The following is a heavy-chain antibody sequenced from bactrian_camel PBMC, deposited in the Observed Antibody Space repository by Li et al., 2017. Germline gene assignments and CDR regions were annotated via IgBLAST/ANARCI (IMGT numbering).Heavy chain of an antibody. CDR2: IRTDNGRT. CDR3: AINPDDGYCSDGAWAYTR. CDR1: GGVYRSYC. J-gene: IGHJ4*01. D-gene: IGHD1*01. V-gene: IGHV3S1*01. Sequence: HVQLVESGGESVQGAGPLRLSCVNSGGVYRSYCMGWFRQAPGKERTGVATIRTDNGRTTYADSVKGRFTISRDNAKNTAYLQMNKLKPEDTAMYVCAINPDDGYCSDGAWAYTRWGQGTQFTVS.